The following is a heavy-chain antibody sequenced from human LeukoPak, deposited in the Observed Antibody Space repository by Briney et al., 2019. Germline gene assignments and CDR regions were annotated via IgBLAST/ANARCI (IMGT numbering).Heavy chain of an antibody. D-gene: IGHD3-10*01. CDR3: ARDNNYYGSGSDNWFDP. V-gene: IGHV1-69*04. CDR2: IIPILGIA. J-gene: IGHJ5*02. CDR1: GGTFSSYA. Sequence: SVKVSCKASGGTFSSYAISWVRQAPGQGLEWMGRIIPILGIANYAQKFQGRVTITADKSTSTAYMELSSLRSEDMAVYYCARDNNYYGSGSDNWFDPWGQGTLVTVSS.